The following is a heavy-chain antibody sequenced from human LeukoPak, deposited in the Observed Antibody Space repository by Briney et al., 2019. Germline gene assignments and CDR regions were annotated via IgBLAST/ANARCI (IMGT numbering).Heavy chain of an antibody. CDR3: ASSLGLGDPFDY. D-gene: IGHD3-10*01. CDR1: GFTFSSYA. J-gene: IGHJ4*02. V-gene: IGHV3-11*01. CDR2: ISSSGSTI. Sequence: GGSLRLSCAASGFTFSSYAMSWIRQAPGKGLEWVSYISSSGSTIYYADSVKGRFTISRDNAKNSLYLQMNSLRAEDTAVYYCASSLGLGDPFDYWGQGTLVTVSS.